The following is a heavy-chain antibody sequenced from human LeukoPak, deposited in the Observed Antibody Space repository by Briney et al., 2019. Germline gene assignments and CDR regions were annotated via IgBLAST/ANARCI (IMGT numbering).Heavy chain of an antibody. J-gene: IGHJ4*02. V-gene: IGHV4-38-2*02. CDR1: AYSISSGYY. Sequence: SETLSLTCSVSAYSISSGYYWGWIRQPPGKGLEWIGSIYHSGSTYYNPSLKSRVTISVDTSKNQFSLELSSVTAADTAVYYCARDQNWAIDYWGQGTLVTVSS. D-gene: IGHD7-27*01. CDR2: IYHSGST. CDR3: ARDQNWAIDY.